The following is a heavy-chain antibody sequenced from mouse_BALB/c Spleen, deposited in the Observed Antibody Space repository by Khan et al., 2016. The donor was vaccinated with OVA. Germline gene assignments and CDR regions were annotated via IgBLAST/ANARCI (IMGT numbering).Heavy chain of an antibody. CDR1: GYTFTSYW. CDR3: ARDRIDY. V-gene: IGHV1-7*01. Sequence: QVQLQQSGAELAKPGASVKMSCKASGYTFTSYWMHWVKKRPGQGLEWIGYINPTSGYTAYNEKFKEKATLSADKSSSTAYMQLSSLTSEDSAVYYCARDRIDYWGQGTTLTVSS. CDR2: INPTSGYT. J-gene: IGHJ2*01.